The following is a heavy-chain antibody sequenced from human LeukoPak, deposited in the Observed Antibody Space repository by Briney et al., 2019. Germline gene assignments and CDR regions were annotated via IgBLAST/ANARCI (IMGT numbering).Heavy chain of an antibody. CDR1: GGSISSSNW. CDR2: IYHSGST. Sequence: SGTLSLTCAVSGGSISSSNWWSWVRQPPGKGLEWIGEIYHSGSTNYNPSLKSRVTISVDKSKNQFSLKLSSVTAADTAVYYCARDGRGYSSSWYYFDYWGQGTLVTVSS. V-gene: IGHV4-4*02. D-gene: IGHD6-13*01. J-gene: IGHJ4*02. CDR3: ARDGRGYSSSWYYFDY.